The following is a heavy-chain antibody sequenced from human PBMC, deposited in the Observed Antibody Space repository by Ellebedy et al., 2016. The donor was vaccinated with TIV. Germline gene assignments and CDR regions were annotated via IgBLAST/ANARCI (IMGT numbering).Heavy chain of an antibody. J-gene: IGHJ4*02. D-gene: IGHD3-3*01. CDR2: IHGDGSGA. CDR3: ARDWYHTMDY. Sequence: GGSLRLXCAAAPILSFSSSWMHWVRQAPGKGLVWVSRIHGDGSGAVYADSVKGRFTISRDNAKNTLYLQMNSLEVEDTAVYYCARDWYHTMDYWGQGTRVTVSA. V-gene: IGHV3-74*01. CDR1: ILSFSSSW.